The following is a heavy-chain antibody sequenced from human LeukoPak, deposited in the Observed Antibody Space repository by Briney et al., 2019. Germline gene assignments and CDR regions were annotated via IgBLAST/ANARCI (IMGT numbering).Heavy chain of an antibody. J-gene: IGHJ4*02. D-gene: IGHD6-19*01. CDR3: ARVGQWLVPYFDY. Sequence: SETLSLTCTVSGGSISSSSYYWGWIRQPPGKGLEWIGSIYYSGSTYYNPSLKSRVTISVDTSKNQFSLKLSSVTAADTAVYYCARVGQWLVPYFDYWGQGTLVTVSS. CDR2: IYYSGST. V-gene: IGHV4-39*07. CDR1: GGSISSSSYY.